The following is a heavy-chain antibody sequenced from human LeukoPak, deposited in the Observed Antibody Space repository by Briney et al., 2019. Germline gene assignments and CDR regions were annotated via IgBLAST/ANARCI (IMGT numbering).Heavy chain of an antibody. CDR3: ARGGRRISDYGMDV. CDR2: IYHSGST. J-gene: IGHJ6*04. Sequence: PSETLSLTCAVSGGSISSGGYSWSWIRQPPGKSLEWIGYIYHSGSTYYNPSLKSRVTISVDRSKNQFSLKLSSVTAADTAVYYCARGGRRISDYGMDVWGKGTTVTVSS. CDR1: GGSISSGGYS. D-gene: IGHD1-26*01. V-gene: IGHV4-30-2*01.